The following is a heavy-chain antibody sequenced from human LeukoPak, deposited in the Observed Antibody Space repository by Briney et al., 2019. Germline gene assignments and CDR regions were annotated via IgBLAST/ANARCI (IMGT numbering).Heavy chain of an antibody. D-gene: IGHD6-19*01. CDR3: ATNQQWLGHYYYYYGMDV. CDR1: GYTFTSYY. V-gene: IGHV1-46*01. CDR2: INPSGGST. J-gene: IGHJ6*02. Sequence: GASVKVSCKASGYTFTSYYMHWVRQAPGQGLEWMGIINPSGGSTSYAQKFQGRVTMTEDTSTDTAYMELSSLRSEDTAVYYCATNQQWLGHYYYYYGMDVWGQGTTVTVSS.